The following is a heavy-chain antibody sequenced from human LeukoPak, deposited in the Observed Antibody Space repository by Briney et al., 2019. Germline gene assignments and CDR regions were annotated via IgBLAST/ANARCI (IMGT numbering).Heavy chain of an antibody. CDR3: ARGGYRWAYYYYGMDV. V-gene: IGHV1-2*02. CDR1: GGTFSSYA. J-gene: IGHJ6*02. Sequence: ASVKVSCKASGGTFSSYAISWVRQAPGQGLEWMGWINPNSGGTNYAQKFQGRVTMTRDTSISTAYMELSRLRSDDTAVYYCARGGYRWAYYYYGMDVWGQGTTVTVSS. CDR2: INPNSGGT. D-gene: IGHD3-16*02.